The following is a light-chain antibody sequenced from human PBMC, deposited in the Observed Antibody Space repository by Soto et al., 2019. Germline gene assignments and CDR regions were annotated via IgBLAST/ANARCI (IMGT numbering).Light chain of an antibody. V-gene: IGKV2-28*01. CDR1: QSLLHSNGYNY. CDR2: LGS. CDR3: MQALQTPRT. Sequence: DIVMTQSPLSLPVTPGEPASISCRSSQSLLHSNGYNYLDWYLQKPGQSPQLLLYLGSNRASGVLDRFSGSGSGTNFTLTISRAEAEDFGVYYCMQALQTPRTFGGGTKVEIK. J-gene: IGKJ4*01.